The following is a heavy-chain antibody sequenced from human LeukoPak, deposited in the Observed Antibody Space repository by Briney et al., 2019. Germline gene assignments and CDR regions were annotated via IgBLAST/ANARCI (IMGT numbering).Heavy chain of an antibody. Sequence: KPSETLSLTRTVSGGSLSTYYWSWIRQPPGKGLGWVGYIYSRAFTRETTNYNPSLKSRVTISVDTSENQFSLKLTSVTATDTAVYYCARDQEYSGSYYRYFDYWGRGTLVTVSS. V-gene: IGHV4-59*01. CDR1: GGSLSTYY. J-gene: IGHJ4*02. CDR3: ARDQEYSGSYYRYFDY. D-gene: IGHD1-26*01. CDR2: IYSRAFTRETT.